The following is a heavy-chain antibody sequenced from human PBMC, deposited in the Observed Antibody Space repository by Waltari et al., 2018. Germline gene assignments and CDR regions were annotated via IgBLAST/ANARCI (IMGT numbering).Heavy chain of an antibody. CDR3: AAPGENDVEYLQH. D-gene: IGHD2-21*01. CDR1: GFTFSSYW. Sequence: EVQLVESGGGLVQPGGSLRLSCAASGFTFSSYWMHWVRQAPGKGLVWFSRMNGDHGRSTSYADSVKGRFTVSRDNAKNTLYLQMDSLRAEDTALYYCAAPGENDVEYLQHWGQGTLVTVSS. CDR2: MNGDHGRST. V-gene: IGHV3-74*01. J-gene: IGHJ1*01.